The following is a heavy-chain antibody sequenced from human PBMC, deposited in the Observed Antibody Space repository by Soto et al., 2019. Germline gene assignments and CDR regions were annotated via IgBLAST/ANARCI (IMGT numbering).Heavy chain of an antibody. Sequence: GASVKVSCKASGYTFTSYGISWVRQAPAQGLEWMGWISAYNGNTNYAQKLQGRVTMTTDTSTSTDYMELMSLRSDDTAVYYCARDRLRFLEWPHDYWGQGTLVTVSS. CDR3: ARDRLRFLEWPHDY. CDR2: ISAYNGNT. D-gene: IGHD3-3*01. CDR1: GYTFTSYG. V-gene: IGHV1-18*04. J-gene: IGHJ4*02.